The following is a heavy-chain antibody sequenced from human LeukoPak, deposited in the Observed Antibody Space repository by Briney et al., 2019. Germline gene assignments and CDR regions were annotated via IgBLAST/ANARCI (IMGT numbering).Heavy chain of an antibody. J-gene: IGHJ4*02. CDR1: GFTFSNYW. CDR2: IKEDGSEK. V-gene: IGHV3-7*01. Sequence: PGGSLRPSCVASGFTFSNYWMTWVRQAPGKGLEWVANIKEDGSEKNYADSVKGRFTISRDNAKNSLYLQMNSLRGEDTAVYYCARARYSDFWGQGTLVTVSS. CDR3: ARARYSDF.